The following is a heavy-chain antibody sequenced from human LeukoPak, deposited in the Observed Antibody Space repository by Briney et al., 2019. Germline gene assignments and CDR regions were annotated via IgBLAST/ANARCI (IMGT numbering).Heavy chain of an antibody. J-gene: IGHJ3*02. CDR2: IYSGGGT. D-gene: IGHD3-9*01. V-gene: IGHV3-53*01. Sequence: GGSLRLSCAASGFTVSSNYMNWVRQAPGKGLEWVSVIYSGGGTYYADSVKGRFTISRDNSKNTLYLQMNSVRAEDTAVYYCARGRDDISCCAFDIWGQGTVVTVSS. CDR3: ARGRDDISCCAFDI. CDR1: GFTVSSNY.